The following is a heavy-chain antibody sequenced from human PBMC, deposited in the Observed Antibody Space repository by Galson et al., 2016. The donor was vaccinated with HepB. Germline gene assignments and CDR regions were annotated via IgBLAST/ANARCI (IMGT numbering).Heavy chain of an antibody. J-gene: IGHJ3*01. Sequence: SVKVSCKAPGYTFIDYGISWVRQAPGQGLEWMGGIIPISGRAHYAQNFQDKIAITADEATSTVYMELSSLTLEDTAVYYGASDYGDYSAFDFWGQGTMVTVSS. CDR3: ASDYGDYSAFDF. CDR2: IIPISGRA. CDR1: GYTFIDYG. D-gene: IGHD4-17*01. V-gene: IGHV1-69*13.